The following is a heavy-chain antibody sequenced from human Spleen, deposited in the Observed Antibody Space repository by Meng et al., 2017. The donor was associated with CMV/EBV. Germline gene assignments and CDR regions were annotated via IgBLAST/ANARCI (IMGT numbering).Heavy chain of an antibody. CDR3: ARELGGGLTARRVIDF. CDR1: GGSFSGYY. V-gene: IGHV4-34*01. J-gene: IGHJ6*02. CDR2: INNSGST. Sequence: SQTLSLTCAVYGGSFSGYYLSWIRQSPGKGLEWIGEINNSGSTNYNPSLKSRVTISIDTSKSQFSLKLTSVTAADTAVYYCARELGGGLTARRVIDFWGQGTTVTVSS. D-gene: IGHD6-6*01.